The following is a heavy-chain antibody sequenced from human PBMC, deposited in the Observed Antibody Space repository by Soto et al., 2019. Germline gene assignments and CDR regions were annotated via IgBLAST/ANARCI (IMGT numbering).Heavy chain of an antibody. V-gene: IGHV3-74*01. CDR2: INSDGSST. CDR3: ARAYGAYPLG. D-gene: IGHD4-17*01. Sequence: GGSLRLSCASSGFTFSSYWMHLVRQAPGKGLVWVSRINSDGSSTSYADSVKGRFTISRDNAKNTLYLQMNSLRAADTAVYYCARAYGAYPLGWGPGTLVTVSS. J-gene: IGHJ4*02. CDR1: GFTFSSYW.